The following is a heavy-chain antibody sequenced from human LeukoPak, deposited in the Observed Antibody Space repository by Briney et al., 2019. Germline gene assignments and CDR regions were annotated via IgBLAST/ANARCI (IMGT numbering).Heavy chain of an antibody. J-gene: IGHJ4*02. D-gene: IGHD3-10*01. V-gene: IGHV3-48*02. Sequence: PGGSLRLSCAASGFTFSSYSMNWVRQAPGKGLEWLSYISSSSSTIYYADSVKGRFTISRDNAKNPLYLQMNSLRDEDTTVYYCARDATFYYGSGGYDYWGQGALVTVSS. CDR1: GFTFSSYS. CDR2: ISSSSSTI. CDR3: ARDATFYYGSGGYDY.